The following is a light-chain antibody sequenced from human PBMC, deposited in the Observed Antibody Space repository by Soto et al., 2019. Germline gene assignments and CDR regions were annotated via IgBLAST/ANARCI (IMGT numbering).Light chain of an antibody. CDR1: HDISTL. V-gene: IGKV1D-12*01. Sequence: DIQMTQSPSSLSASIGDTVTSTCRASHDISTLLAWYQQKPGKAPKLLIYGASTLESGVPSRFSGRGSGTDFTLTISSLQPEDFATSVCQQADSFPLTFGGGTKVEIK. CDR3: QQADSFPLT. J-gene: IGKJ4*01. CDR2: GAS.